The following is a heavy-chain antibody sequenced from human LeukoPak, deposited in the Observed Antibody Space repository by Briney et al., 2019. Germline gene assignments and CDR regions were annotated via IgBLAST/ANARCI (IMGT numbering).Heavy chain of an antibody. CDR2: IIPIFGTA. J-gene: IGHJ3*02. D-gene: IGHD6-13*01. Sequence: SVKVSCKASGGTFSSYAISWVRQAPGQGLEWMGGIIPIFGTANYAQKFQGRVTMTRNTSISTAYMELSSLRSEDTAVYYCAFLQPIAAAGLGDAFDIWGQGTMVTVSS. V-gene: IGHV1-69*05. CDR3: AFLQPIAAAGLGDAFDI. CDR1: GGTFSSYA.